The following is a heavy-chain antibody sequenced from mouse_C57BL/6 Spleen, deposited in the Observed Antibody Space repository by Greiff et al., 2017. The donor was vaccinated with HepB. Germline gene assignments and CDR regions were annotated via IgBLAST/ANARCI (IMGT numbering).Heavy chain of an antibody. Sequence: QVQLQQSGAELMKPGASVKLSCKATGYTFTGYWIEWVKQRPGHGLEWIGEILPGSGSTNYNEKFKGKATFTADTSSNTAYMQLSSLTTEDSAIYYGASAPYDSNYGAYYAMDYWGQGTSVTVSS. J-gene: IGHJ4*01. CDR1: GYTFTGYW. D-gene: IGHD2-5*01. CDR3: ASAPYDSNYGAYYAMDY. CDR2: ILPGSGST. V-gene: IGHV1-9*01.